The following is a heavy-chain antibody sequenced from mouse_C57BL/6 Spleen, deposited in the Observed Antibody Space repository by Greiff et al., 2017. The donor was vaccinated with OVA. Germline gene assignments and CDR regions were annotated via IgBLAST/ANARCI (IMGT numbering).Heavy chain of an antibody. Sequence: VQLHHSGPELVKPGASVKISCKASGYTFTDYYMYGVKQSHGKSLVWIGDINPNNGGTSYNPTFKGKATLTVDNTSSTAYMELRRLTAEDSAVYYGAIYDDDTFADWGGGTVVTVAA. J-gene: IGHJ3*01. CDR1: GYTFTDYY. D-gene: IGHD2-4*01. V-gene: IGHV1-26*01. CDR2: INPNNGGT. CDR3: AIYDDDTFAD.